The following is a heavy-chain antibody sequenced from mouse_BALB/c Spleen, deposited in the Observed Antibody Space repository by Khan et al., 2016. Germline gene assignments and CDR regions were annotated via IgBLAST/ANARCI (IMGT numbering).Heavy chain of an antibody. J-gene: IGHJ4*01. CDR2: ITYGGST. CDR1: GYSITNNYA. V-gene: IGHV3-2*02. CDR3: ARCGGPRGTFYHAIDY. Sequence: EVQLQESGPGLVKPSQSLSLTCTVTGYSITNNYAWNWIRQFPGSKLEWMGYITYGGSTSYNPSLKSRLSLSRDTSKNQFFLQLNSVTPEDTATYDCARCGGPRGTFYHAIDYWGQGTSVTVSS. D-gene: IGHD3-3*01.